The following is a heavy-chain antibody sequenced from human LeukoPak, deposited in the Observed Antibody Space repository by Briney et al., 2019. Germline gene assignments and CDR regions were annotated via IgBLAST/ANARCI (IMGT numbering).Heavy chain of an antibody. Sequence: GGSLRLSCAASGFTFSNAWMSWVRQAPGKGLEWVGRIKSKTDGGTTDYAAPVKGRFTISRDDSKNTLYPQMNSLKTEDTAVYYCTTDSALLAYSGSYLLAFEPFDYWGQGTLVTVSS. CDR3: TTDSALLAYSGSYLLAFEPFDY. V-gene: IGHV3-15*01. D-gene: IGHD1-26*01. CDR2: IKSKTDGGTT. J-gene: IGHJ4*02. CDR1: GFTFSNAW.